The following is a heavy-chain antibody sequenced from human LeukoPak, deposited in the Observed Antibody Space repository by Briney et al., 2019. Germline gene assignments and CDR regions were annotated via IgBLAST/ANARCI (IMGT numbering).Heavy chain of an antibody. Sequence: GGSLRLSCAASGFTFSSYAMHWVRQAPGKGLEWVAVISYDGSNKYYADSVKGRFTISRDNSKNTLYLQMNSLRAEDTAVYYCARDHGYCSSTSCYDNWFDPWGQGTLVTVSS. CDR1: GFTFSSYA. CDR2: ISYDGSNK. D-gene: IGHD2-2*01. J-gene: IGHJ5*02. CDR3: ARDHGYCSSTSCYDNWFDP. V-gene: IGHV3-30-3*01.